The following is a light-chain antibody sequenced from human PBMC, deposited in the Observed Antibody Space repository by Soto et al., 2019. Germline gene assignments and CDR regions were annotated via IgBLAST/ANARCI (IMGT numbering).Light chain of an antibody. V-gene: IGKV3-11*01. J-gene: IGKJ2*01. CDR3: QQRSNWPYT. CDR2: DAS. Sequence: EIVLTQSPATLSLSPGERASLSCRASQSVSSYLAWYQQKAGQAPRLLIYDASNRATGIPARFSGSGSGTDFTLTISSLEPEDFAVSYCQQRSNWPYTFGQGTKLEIK. CDR1: QSVSSY.